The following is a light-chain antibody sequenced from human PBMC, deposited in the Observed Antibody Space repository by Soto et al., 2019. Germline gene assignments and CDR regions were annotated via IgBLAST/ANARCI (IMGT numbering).Light chain of an antibody. Sequence: DIQMTQSPSSLSASVGDRVTITCRASQGIRDALGWYQQKPGKVPKRLIYSASSLQNGVPSRFSGSRSETVFTLTISSLQTEDFATYFCLQSYKTPHTFGQGTKLETK. V-gene: IGKV1-17*01. CDR1: QGIRDA. CDR2: SAS. J-gene: IGKJ2*01. CDR3: LQSYKTPHT.